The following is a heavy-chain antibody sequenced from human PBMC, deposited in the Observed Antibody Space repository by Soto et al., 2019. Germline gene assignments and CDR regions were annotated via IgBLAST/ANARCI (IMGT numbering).Heavy chain of an antibody. CDR3: ARVVAATSRGWFDP. Sequence: QVQLQQWGAGLLKPSETLSLTCAVYNGSFGGYYWSWIRQPPGKGLEWIGEINRSASTNYNPSLKSRVTISVDTSKNQYSLKVSSVTAADAAVYHCARVVAATSRGWFDPWGQGTLVTVSS. J-gene: IGHJ5*02. CDR2: INRSAST. CDR1: NGSFGGYY. V-gene: IGHV4-34*01. D-gene: IGHD2-15*01.